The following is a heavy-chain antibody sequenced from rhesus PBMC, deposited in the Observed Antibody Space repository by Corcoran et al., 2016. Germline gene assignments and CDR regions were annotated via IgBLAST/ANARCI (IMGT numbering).Heavy chain of an antibody. Sequence: EVQPVQSGAEVKKPRASAKVSCKVTGYNFRDHYLNWARQAPGKRLEWMGRVDPEDANADYAQKFLDSVTITADLATDTAYMELSSRRSEDTAVYYCARAGPSNSFDYWGQGVLVTVSS. J-gene: IGHJ4*01. CDR2: VDPEDANA. CDR3: ARAGPSNSFDY. V-gene: IGHV1-111*02. CDR1: GYNFRDHY.